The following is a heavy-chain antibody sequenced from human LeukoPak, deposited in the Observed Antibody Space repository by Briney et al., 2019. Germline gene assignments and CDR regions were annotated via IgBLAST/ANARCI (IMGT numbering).Heavy chain of an antibody. D-gene: IGHD6-13*01. V-gene: IGHV4-39*01. Sequence: SETLSLTCTVSGGSISSSSYYWGWIRQPPGKGLEWIGSIYYSGSTYYNPSLKSRVTISVDTSKNQFSLKLASVTAADTAMYYCARRRRIAGVGTDGLDVWGQGTTVTVSS. J-gene: IGHJ3*01. CDR2: IYYSGST. CDR1: GGSISSSSYY. CDR3: ARRRRIAGVGTDGLDV.